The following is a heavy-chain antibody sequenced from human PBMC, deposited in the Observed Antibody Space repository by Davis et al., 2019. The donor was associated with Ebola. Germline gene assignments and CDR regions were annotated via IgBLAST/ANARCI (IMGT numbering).Heavy chain of an antibody. CDR2: INHSGST. J-gene: IGHJ6*02. D-gene: IGHD6-19*01. V-gene: IGHV4-34*01. CDR3: AREQQWLVPDYYYYGMDV. Sequence: PSETLSLTCAVYGGSFSGYYWSWIRQPPGKGLEWIGEINHSGSTNYNPSLKSRVTTSVDTSKNQFSLKLSSVTAADTAVYYCAREQQWLVPDYYYYGMDVGGQGTTVTVSS. CDR1: GGSFSGYY.